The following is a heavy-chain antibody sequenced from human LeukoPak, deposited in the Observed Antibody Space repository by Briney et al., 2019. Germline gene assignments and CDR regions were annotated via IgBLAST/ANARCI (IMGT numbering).Heavy chain of an antibody. CDR1: GDSISSSSYY. CDR3: ARHRGSSYVYFDY. J-gene: IGHJ4*02. V-gene: IGHV4-39*01. D-gene: IGHD5-18*01. CDR2: IYPSGTT. Sequence: SETLSLTCTVSGDSISSSSYYWGWIRQPPGKGLEWIGSIYPSGTTYYNPSLKSRATISVDTSNNQFSLELSSVTAADTAVYYCARHRGSSYVYFDYWGQGILVTVSS.